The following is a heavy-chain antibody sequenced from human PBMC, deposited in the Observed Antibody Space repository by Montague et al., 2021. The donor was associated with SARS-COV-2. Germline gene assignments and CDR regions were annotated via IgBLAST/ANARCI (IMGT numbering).Heavy chain of an antibody. CDR3: ARGVPLGYDFWSGYPEIGDFDY. D-gene: IGHD3-3*01. CDR1: GGSISSCSYY. CDR2: IYYSGSS. V-gene: IGHV4-39*01. J-gene: IGHJ4*02. Sequence: SETLSLTCTVSGGSISSCSYYWGWIRQPPGKGLEWIGSIYYSGSSYYNPSLKSRVTISVDTSKNQFSLKLSSVTAADTAVYYCARGVPLGYDFWSGYPEIGDFDYWGQGTLVTVSS.